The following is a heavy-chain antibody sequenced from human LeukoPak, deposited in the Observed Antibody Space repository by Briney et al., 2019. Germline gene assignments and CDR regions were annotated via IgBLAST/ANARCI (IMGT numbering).Heavy chain of an antibody. CDR2: IDPSDSYT. Sequence: GESLRISCKGSGYIFASYWITWVRQMPGKGLEWMGRIDPSDSYTNYSPSFQGHVTISADKSISTAYLEWNSLKASDTAIYYCARLSGYSYGADYWGQGTLVTVSS. CDR1: GYIFASYW. J-gene: IGHJ4*02. V-gene: IGHV5-10-1*01. D-gene: IGHD5-18*01. CDR3: ARLSGYSYGADY.